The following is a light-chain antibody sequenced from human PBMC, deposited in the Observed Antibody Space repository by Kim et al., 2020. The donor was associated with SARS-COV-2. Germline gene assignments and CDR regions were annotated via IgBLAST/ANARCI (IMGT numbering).Light chain of an antibody. CDR2: AAS. J-gene: IGKJ1*01. CDR3: QQYKTYPPT. CDR1: QDISNF. Sequence: DIQMTQSPSSLSASVGDRVTITCRASQDISNFLAWYQQGPGKVPKSLISAASSLQSGVPSRFSGSGAGTYFTLTISSLQPEDFATYYCQQYKTYPPTFGQGTKLEI. V-gene: IGKV1-16*01.